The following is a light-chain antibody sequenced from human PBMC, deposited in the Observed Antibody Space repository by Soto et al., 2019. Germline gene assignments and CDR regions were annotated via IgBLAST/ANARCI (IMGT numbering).Light chain of an antibody. Sequence: EIVLTQSPGPLSLSPGETAALSCRASQSVSSKYLAWYQQKSGQAPRLLIYGASTRATGLPARFSGSGSGTEFTLTISSLQSEDFAVYYCQQYDNWPPVTFGQGTKVDIK. J-gene: IGKJ1*01. CDR3: QQYDNWPPVT. CDR1: QSVSSKY. CDR2: GAS. V-gene: IGKV3-15*01.